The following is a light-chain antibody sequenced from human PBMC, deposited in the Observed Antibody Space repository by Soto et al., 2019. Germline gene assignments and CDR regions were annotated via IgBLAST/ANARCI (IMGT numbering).Light chain of an antibody. Sequence: EVVLTQSPATLSLSPGERATLSCRASQSVGRFLAWYQQRRGQAPSLLIYDASERATGIPSRFSGSVTGTDFTLTISSLEPEDFAVYYCQQRSNWPPTFGQGSKLEMK. CDR2: DAS. V-gene: IGKV3-11*01. CDR1: QSVGRF. J-gene: IGKJ2*01. CDR3: QQRSNWPPT.